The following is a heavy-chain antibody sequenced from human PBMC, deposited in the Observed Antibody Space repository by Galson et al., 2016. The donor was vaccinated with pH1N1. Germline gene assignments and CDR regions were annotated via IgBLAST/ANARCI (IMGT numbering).Heavy chain of an antibody. CDR1: GFTFRTYA. D-gene: IGHD5-24*01. CDR2: INNLGGST. CDR3: AKQRRSWLQNDAFDI. Sequence: SLRLSCAASGFTFRTYAMHWVRQAPGKGLEYVSGINNLGGSTYYANSVKGRFTISRDNVKNALYLQMNSLRVEDTALYYCAKQRRSWLQNDAFDIWGQGTMVTVSS. J-gene: IGHJ3*02. V-gene: IGHV3-64*01.